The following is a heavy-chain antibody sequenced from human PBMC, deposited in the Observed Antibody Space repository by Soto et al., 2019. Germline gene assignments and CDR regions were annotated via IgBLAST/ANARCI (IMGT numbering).Heavy chain of an antibody. CDR1: GYIFSNYG. D-gene: IGHD3-3*01. CDR3: ARGLITILNRDDVDF. V-gene: IGHV1-18*01. J-gene: IGHJ6*02. Sequence: QVLLVQSGAEVKNPGASVKVSCKASGYIFSNYGISWVRQAPGQGLEWMGGISPYDGDTKYAQKVQGRVTMTTDTSTNATYMEMRNLRIDDTAVYYCARGLITILNRDDVDFWGQGTPVTVSS. CDR2: ISPYDGDT.